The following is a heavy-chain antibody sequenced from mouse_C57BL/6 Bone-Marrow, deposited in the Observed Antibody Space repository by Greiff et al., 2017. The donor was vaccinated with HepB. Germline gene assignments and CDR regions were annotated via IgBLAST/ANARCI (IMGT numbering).Heavy chain of an antibody. CDR1: GYTFTSYG. D-gene: IGHD4-1*01. CDR3: ARLGRRFAY. V-gene: IGHV1-81*01. CDR2: IYPRSGNT. Sequence: VQLQQSGAELARPGASVKLSCTASGYTFTSYGISWVKQRTGQGLEWIGEIYPRSGNTYYNEKFKGKATLTADKSSSTAYMELRSLTSEDSAVYFCARLGRRFAYWGQGTLVTVSA. J-gene: IGHJ3*01.